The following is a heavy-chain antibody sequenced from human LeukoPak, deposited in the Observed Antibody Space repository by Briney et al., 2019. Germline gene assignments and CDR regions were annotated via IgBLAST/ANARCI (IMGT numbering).Heavy chain of an antibody. D-gene: IGHD5-24*01. CDR1: GFTFSRYG. V-gene: IGHV3-30*18. CDR2: ISYGGSKK. Sequence: GGSLRLSCAASGFTFSRYGMHWVRQAPGKGLEWVAVISYGGSKKYYADSVKGRFTISRDNSKSTLYLQMNSLRAEDTAVYYCAKDFWEMSTTDYWGQGTLVTVSS. CDR3: AKDFWEMSTTDY. J-gene: IGHJ4*02.